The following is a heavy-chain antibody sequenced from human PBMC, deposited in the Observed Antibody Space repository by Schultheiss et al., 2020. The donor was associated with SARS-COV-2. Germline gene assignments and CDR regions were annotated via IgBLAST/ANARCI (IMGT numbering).Heavy chain of an antibody. J-gene: IGHJ4*02. Sequence: SVKVSCKASGYTFTGYYMHWVRQAPGQGLEWMGRIIPILGIANYAQKFQGRVTITADKSTSTAYMELSSLRSEDTAVYYCASLYDSSGDHFDYWGQGTLVTVSS. CDR1: GYTFTGYY. D-gene: IGHD3-22*01. CDR2: IIPILGIA. CDR3: ASLYDSSGDHFDY. V-gene: IGHV1-69*02.